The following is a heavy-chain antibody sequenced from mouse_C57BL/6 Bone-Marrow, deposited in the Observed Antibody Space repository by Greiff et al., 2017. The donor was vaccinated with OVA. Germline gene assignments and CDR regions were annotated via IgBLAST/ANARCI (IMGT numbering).Heavy chain of an antibody. V-gene: IGHV1-15*01. CDR3: TRSYSNYGDFDY. D-gene: IGHD2-5*01. CDR1: GYTFTDYA. J-gene: IGHJ2*01. Sequence: VQLQQSGAELVRPGASVTLSCKASGYTFTDYAMHWVKQTPVHGLEWIGAIDPGTGGTAYNQKFKGKAILTADKSSSTAYMELRSLTSEDSAGDYCTRSYSNYGDFDYGGQGTTLTVSS. CDR2: IDPGTGGT.